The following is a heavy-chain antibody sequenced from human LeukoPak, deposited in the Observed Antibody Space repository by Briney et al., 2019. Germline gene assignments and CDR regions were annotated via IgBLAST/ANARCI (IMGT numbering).Heavy chain of an antibody. CDR1: GYTFTGYY. Sequence: ASVKVSCKASGYTFTGYYMHWVRQAPGQGLEWMGWINPNSGGTNYAQKFQGRVTMTRDTSISTACMELSSLRSEDTAVYYCASFLYYYYYYGMDVWGQGTTVTVSS. D-gene: IGHD3-3*01. CDR3: ASFLYYYYYYGMDV. V-gene: IGHV1-2*02. CDR2: INPNSGGT. J-gene: IGHJ6*02.